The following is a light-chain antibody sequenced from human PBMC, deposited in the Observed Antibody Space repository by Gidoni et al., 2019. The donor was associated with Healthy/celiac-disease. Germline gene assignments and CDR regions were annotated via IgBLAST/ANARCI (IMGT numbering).Light chain of an antibody. J-gene: IGKJ4*01. CDR3: QQSYSTPS. V-gene: IGKV1-39*01. CDR2: AAS. Sequence: DIQMTQSPSSLSASVGDRVTITCRASQSISSYLNWYQQKPGKAPKLLIYAASSLQSGVPSRISGSGSGTDFTINISSLEPEDFATYYCQQSYSTPSFGGGTKVEIK. CDR1: QSISSY.